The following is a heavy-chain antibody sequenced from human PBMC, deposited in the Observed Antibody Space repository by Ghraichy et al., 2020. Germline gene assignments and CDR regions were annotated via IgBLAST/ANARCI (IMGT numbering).Heavy chain of an antibody. CDR2: ISYDGSNK. CDR3: ARDPTTVTGAY. D-gene: IGHD4-17*01. V-gene: IGHV3-30*04. J-gene: IGHJ4*02. CDR1: GFTFSSYA. Sequence: GGSLRLSCAASGFTFSSYAMHWVRQAPGKGLEWVAVISYDGSNKYYADSVKGRFTISRDNSKNTLYLQMNSLRAEDTAVYYCARDPTTVTGAYWGQGTLVTVSS.